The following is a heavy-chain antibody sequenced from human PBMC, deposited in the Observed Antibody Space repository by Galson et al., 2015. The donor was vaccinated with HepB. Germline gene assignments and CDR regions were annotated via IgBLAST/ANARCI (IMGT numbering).Heavy chain of an antibody. D-gene: IGHD6-6*01. CDR3: ARERPMLLAARPHYYYYYGMDV. Sequence: SVKVSCRASGYTFTSYGISWVRQAPGQGLEWMGWISAYNGNTNYAQKLQGRVTMTTDTSTSTAYMELRSLRSDDTAVYYCARERPMLLAARPHYYYYYGMDVWGQGTTVTVSS. V-gene: IGHV1-18*04. CDR1: GYTFTSYG. J-gene: IGHJ6*02. CDR2: ISAYNGNT.